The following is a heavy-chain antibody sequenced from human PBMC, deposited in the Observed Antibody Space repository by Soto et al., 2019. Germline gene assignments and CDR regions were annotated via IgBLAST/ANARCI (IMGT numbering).Heavy chain of an antibody. V-gene: IGHV4-34*01. Sequence: QVQLQQWGAGLLKPSETLSLTCAVYGGAFSGYYWSWIRKPPGKGLEWIGEINHSGSTNYNPSLKSRVTITVDTSKQHFSLKLSSVTAADTAVYYGARMGVTRNFQHCGQGTMVTVSS. CDR3: ARMGVTRNFQH. CDR2: INHSGST. D-gene: IGHD3-16*01. J-gene: IGHJ1*01. CDR1: GGAFSGYY.